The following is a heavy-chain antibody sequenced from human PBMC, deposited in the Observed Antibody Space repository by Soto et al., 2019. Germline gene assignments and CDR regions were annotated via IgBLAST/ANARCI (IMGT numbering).Heavy chain of an antibody. J-gene: IGHJ6*02. Sequence: PSETLSLTCTVSGSSISSHYWSWVRQAPGKGLEWIGHIYYRGSTTYNPSLRSRSTISVDTSNNQFSLKLNSVTTADTAVYYCARDGREASGMDVWGQGTKVTVS. D-gene: IGHD1-26*01. V-gene: IGHV4-59*11. CDR3: ARDGREASGMDV. CDR1: GSSISSHY. CDR2: IYYRGST.